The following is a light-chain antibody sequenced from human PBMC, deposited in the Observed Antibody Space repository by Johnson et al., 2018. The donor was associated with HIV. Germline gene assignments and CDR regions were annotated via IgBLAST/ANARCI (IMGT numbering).Light chain of an antibody. V-gene: IGLV1-51*01. CDR3: GTWDSSLRDYV. CDR2: DNN. J-gene: IGLJ1*01. Sequence: QSVLTQPPSVSAAPGQKVTISCSGSTSNIENNYVSWYQQLPGTAPKLLIYDNNKRPSGIRDRFSGSKSGTSATLGITGLQTGDEADYYCGTWDSSLRDYVNGTGTKVTVL. CDR1: TSNIENNY.